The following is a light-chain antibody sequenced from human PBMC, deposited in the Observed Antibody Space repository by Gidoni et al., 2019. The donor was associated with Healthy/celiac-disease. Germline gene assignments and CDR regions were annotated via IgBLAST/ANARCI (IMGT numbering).Light chain of an antibody. CDR2: GAS. CDR3: QQYGSSPMYT. CDR1: QRVSSSY. Sequence: EIVLTQSPGTLSLSPGERATLSCRASQRVSSSYLAWYQQKPGQAPRLLIYGASSRATGIPDRFSGSGSGTYFTLTISRLEPEAFAVYYCQQYGSSPMYTFGQGTKLEIK. J-gene: IGKJ2*01. V-gene: IGKV3-20*01.